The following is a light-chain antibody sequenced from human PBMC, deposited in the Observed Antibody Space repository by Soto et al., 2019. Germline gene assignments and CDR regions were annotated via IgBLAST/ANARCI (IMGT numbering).Light chain of an antibody. CDR2: DVA. CDR3: CSFAGNVFV. Sequence: QSVLIQPRSVSGSPGQSVTISCAGTSSDVGRYAFLSWYQQHPGKVPKLIMYDVANRPSGVPDRFSGSKSGNTASLTISGLQPEDDADYYCCSFAGNVFVFGTGTKLTVL. J-gene: IGLJ1*01. V-gene: IGLV2-11*01. CDR1: SSDVGRYAF.